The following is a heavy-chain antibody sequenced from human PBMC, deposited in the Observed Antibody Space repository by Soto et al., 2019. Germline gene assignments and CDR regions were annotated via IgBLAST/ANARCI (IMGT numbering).Heavy chain of an antibody. CDR2: IYYSGST. J-gene: IGHJ5*02. CDR1: GGSISSGGYY. V-gene: IGHV4-31*03. CDR3: ASGHTIFGVVIPVGNWFDP. D-gene: IGHD3-3*01. Sequence: QVQLQESGPGLVKPSQTLSLTCTVSGGSISSGGYYWSWIRQHPGKGLEWIGYIYYSGSTYYNPSLKSRVTISVDTSKNQFSLKLSSVTAADTAVYYCASGHTIFGVVIPVGNWFDPWGQGTLVTVSS.